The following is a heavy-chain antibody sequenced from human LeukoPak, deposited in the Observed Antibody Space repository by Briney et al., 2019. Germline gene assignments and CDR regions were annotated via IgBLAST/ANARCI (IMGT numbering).Heavy chain of an antibody. V-gene: IGHV3-30*02. J-gene: IGHJ5*02. Sequence: GGSLRLSCVVSGLAFSTNSMSWVRQAPGKGLEWVAFIRYDGSNKYYADSVKGRFTISRDNSKNTLYLQMNSLRAEDTAVYYCAKQSGVVVPAAIQDPPAPNWFDPWGQGTLVTVSS. CDR2: IRYDGSNK. D-gene: IGHD2-2*02. CDR1: GLAFSTNS. CDR3: AKQSGVVVPAAIQDPPAPNWFDP.